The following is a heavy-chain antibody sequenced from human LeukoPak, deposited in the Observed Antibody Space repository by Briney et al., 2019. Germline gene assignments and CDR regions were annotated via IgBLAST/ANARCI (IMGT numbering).Heavy chain of an antibody. CDR3: ARQAVIIPTGMEGPWFDP. V-gene: IGHV4-59*08. CDR2: IYYAGSS. CDR1: DVSIKNYY. J-gene: IGHJ5*02. D-gene: IGHD2/OR15-2a*01. Sequence: SETLSLTCTVSDVSIKNYYWSWIRQPPGKGLEWIANIYYAGSSNYNPSLKSRVSVSIDASKNQLSLKLTSVTAADTAIYYCARQAVIIPTGMEGPWFDPWGQEPWSPSPQ.